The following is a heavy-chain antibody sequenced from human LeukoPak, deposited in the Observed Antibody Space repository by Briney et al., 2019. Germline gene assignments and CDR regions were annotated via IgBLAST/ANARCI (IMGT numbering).Heavy chain of an antibody. V-gene: IGHV1-18*01. CDR2: ISAYNGNT. J-gene: IGHJ4*02. CDR3: ARDRGYGSGRSIDY. CDR1: GGTFSSYA. Sequence: ASVKVSCKASGGTFSSYATSWVRQAPGQGLEWMGWISAYNGNTNYAQKLQGRVTMTTDTSTSTAYMELRSLRSDDTAVYYCARDRGYGSGRSIDYWGQGTLVTVSS. D-gene: IGHD3-10*01.